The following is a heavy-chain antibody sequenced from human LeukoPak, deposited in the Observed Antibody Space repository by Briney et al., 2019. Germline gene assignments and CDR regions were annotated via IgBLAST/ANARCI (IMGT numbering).Heavy chain of an antibody. J-gene: IGHJ5*01. CDR3: ARTAIAAAAFYDWFDS. CDR1: GFTFSSYG. D-gene: IGHD6-13*01. Sequence: GGSLRLSCAASGFTFSSYGMSWVRQAPGKGLEWVSAISGSGGSTYYAGSVKGRFTISRDNSKNTLYLQMNSPRAEDTAVYYCARTAIAAAAFYDWFDSWGQGTLVTVSS. CDR2: ISGSGGST. V-gene: IGHV3-23*01.